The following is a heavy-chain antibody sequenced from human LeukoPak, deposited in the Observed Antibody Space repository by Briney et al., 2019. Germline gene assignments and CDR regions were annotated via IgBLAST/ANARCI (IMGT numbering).Heavy chain of an antibody. V-gene: IGHV4-4*07. J-gene: IGHJ4*02. CDR1: GGSINDFY. Sequence: PSETLSLTCIVSGGSINDFYWSWVRQSAGKGLEYIGRIYSSGSTNYNPSLKSRVAMSVDTSKNQFSLNLRSLTAADTAVYYCARVTDSLDYWGQGTLVTVSP. CDR2: IYSSGST. CDR3: ARVTDSLDY. D-gene: IGHD4-11*01.